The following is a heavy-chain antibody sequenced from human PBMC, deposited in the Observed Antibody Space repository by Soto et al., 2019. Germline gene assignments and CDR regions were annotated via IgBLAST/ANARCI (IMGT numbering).Heavy chain of an antibody. CDR2: IIPLLGIT. D-gene: IGHD2-2*01. J-gene: IGHJ4*02. Sequence: QVQLVQSGAEVKKPGASVKVSCKASGGTFSSYTISWVRQAPGQGLEWMGGIIPLLGITNYAQKFQGRVTITADKSTYTAYMELRTLRSEDTAVYYCARQIVPAAHIDYWGQGTLVTVSS. CDR3: ARQIVPAAHIDY. CDR1: GGTFSSYT. V-gene: IGHV1-69*02.